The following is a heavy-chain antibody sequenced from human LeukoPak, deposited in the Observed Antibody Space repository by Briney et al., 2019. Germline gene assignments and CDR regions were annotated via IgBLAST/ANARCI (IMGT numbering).Heavy chain of an antibody. V-gene: IGHV3-7*01. J-gene: IGHJ4*02. Sequence: GGSLRLSCAASGFTFSSYWMAWVRQAPGKGLEWVANVEKDGSGKNYVDSVKGRFIISRDNAKNSLYLQMNSLRVEDTAVYFCAREVATGTGAYNYWGQGTLVTVSS. CDR3: AREVATGTGAYNY. CDR1: GFTFSSYW. CDR2: VEKDGSGK. D-gene: IGHD6-13*01.